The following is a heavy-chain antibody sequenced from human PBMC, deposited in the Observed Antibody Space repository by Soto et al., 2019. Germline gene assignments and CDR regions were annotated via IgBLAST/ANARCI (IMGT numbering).Heavy chain of an antibody. V-gene: IGHV4-59*01. CDR2: IYYSGST. CDR3: ARAFRGYDILTGYYGFDP. Sequence: PSETLSLTCTVSGGSISSYYWSWIRQPPGKGLEWIGYIYYSGSTNYNPSLKSRVTISVDTSKNQFSLKLSSVTAADTAVYYCARAFRGYDILTGYYGFDPWGQGTLVTVSS. D-gene: IGHD3-9*01. CDR1: GGSISSYY. J-gene: IGHJ5*02.